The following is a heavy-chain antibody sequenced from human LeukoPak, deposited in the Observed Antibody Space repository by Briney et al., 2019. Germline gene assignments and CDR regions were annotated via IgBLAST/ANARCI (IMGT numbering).Heavy chain of an antibody. Sequence: GGSLRLSCAASGFTFSSYSMNWVRQAPGKGLEWVSSISSSSSYIYYADSVKGRFTISRDNAKNSLYLQMNSLSAEDTAVYYCARVQLYGDYTSGADYWGQGTLVTVSS. CDR3: ARVQLYGDYTSGADY. V-gene: IGHV3-21*01. CDR2: ISSSSSYI. J-gene: IGHJ4*02. D-gene: IGHD4-17*01. CDR1: GFTFSSYS.